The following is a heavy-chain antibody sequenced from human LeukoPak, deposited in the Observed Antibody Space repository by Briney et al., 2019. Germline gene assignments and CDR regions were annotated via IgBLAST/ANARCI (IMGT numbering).Heavy chain of an antibody. CDR1: GFTFSSYG. V-gene: IGHV3-33*01. CDR2: IWYDGSNK. Sequence: PGGSLRLSCAASGFTFSSYGMHWVRQAPGKGLEWVAVIWYDGSNKYYADSVKGRFTISRDNSKNTLYLQMNSLRAEDTAVYYCARDRTTVTSHFDYWGQGTLVTVSS. J-gene: IGHJ4*02. D-gene: IGHD4-17*01. CDR3: ARDRTTVTSHFDY.